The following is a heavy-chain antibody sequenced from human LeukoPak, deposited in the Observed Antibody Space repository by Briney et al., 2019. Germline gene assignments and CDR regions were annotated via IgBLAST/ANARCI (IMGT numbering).Heavy chain of an antibody. J-gene: IGHJ4*02. CDR3: ARERNHIPDGYKD. CDR1: GGSFSGYY. Sequence: SETLSLTCAVYGGSFSGYYWSWIRQPPGKGLEWIGEINHSGSTYYNPSLKSRVTISVDTSKNQFSLKLSSVTAADTAVYYCARERNHIPDGYKDWGQGTLVTVSS. CDR2: INHSGST. V-gene: IGHV4-34*01. D-gene: IGHD5-24*01.